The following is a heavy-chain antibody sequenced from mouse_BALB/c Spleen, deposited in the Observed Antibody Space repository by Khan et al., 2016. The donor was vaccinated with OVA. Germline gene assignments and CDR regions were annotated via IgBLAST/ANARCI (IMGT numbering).Heavy chain of an antibody. CDR1: GFSLTNYG. CDR3: ARQPYYHYDVMDY. CDR2: IWSDGGT. Sequence: QVQLKQSGPGLVAPSLSLSITCTISGFSLTNYGVHWVRQPPGKGLEWLVVIWSDGGTTYNSALKSRLTITKHNTKSQVFLKMNSLQTDDTAICLCARQPYYHYDVMDYWGQGTSVTVSS. D-gene: IGHD2-10*01. J-gene: IGHJ4*01. V-gene: IGHV2-6-1*01.